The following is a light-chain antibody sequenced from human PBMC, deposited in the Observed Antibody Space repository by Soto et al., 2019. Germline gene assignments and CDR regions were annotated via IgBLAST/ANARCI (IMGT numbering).Light chain of an antibody. Sequence: EIVLTQSPGTLSLSPGERATLSCRASQTVSSNYLAWFKQKPGQAPRLLIYGASSRATGIPDRFSGSGSGTDFTLTISRLEPEDFAVYYCQSRSNWPPVLTFGGGTKVEIK. J-gene: IGKJ4*01. CDR1: QTVSSNY. V-gene: IGKV3D-20*02. CDR3: QSRSNWPPVLT. CDR2: GAS.